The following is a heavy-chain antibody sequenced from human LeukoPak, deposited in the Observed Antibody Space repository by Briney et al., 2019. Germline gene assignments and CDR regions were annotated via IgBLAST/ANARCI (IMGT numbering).Heavy chain of an antibody. CDR2: INWNGGST. CDR3: ATLGYCSSTSCYALDY. V-gene: IGHV3-20*04. J-gene: IGHJ4*02. D-gene: IGHD2-2*01. CDR1: GFSFDDYG. Sequence: GGSLRLSCAASGFSFDDYGMSWVRQAPGKGLEWVSGINWNGGSTGYADSVKGRFTISRDNAKNSLYLQMNSLRAEDTALYYCATLGYCSSTSCYALDYWGQGTLVTVSS.